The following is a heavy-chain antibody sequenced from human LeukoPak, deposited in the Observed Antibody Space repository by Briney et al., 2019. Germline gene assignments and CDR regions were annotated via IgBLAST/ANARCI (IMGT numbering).Heavy chain of an antibody. CDR2: IYYSGSP. CDR1: GGSIGSYY. V-gene: IGHV4-59*01. Sequence: SETLSLTCTVSGGSIGSYYWSWVRQPPGKGLEWDGYIYYSGSPNYNPSLESRVTISMDTSKNQFSLKLSSVIAADTAVYFCARGLAYCGGDCYGGWGRGTLVTVSS. CDR3: ARGLAYCGGDCYGG. D-gene: IGHD2-21*02. J-gene: IGHJ4*02.